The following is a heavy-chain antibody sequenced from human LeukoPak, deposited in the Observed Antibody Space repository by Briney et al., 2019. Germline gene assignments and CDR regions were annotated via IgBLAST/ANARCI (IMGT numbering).Heavy chain of an antibody. CDR1: GYTFTSYG. CDR2: ISAYNGNT. V-gene: IGHV1-18*01. CDR3: ARVGAYCSGGSCYLDY. D-gene: IGHD2-15*01. Sequence: GASVKVSRKASGYTFTSYGISWVRQAPGQGLEWMGWISAYNGNTNNAQKLQGRVTMTTDTSTSTAYMELRSLRSDDTAVYYCARVGAYCSGGSCYLDYWGQGTLVTVSS. J-gene: IGHJ4*02.